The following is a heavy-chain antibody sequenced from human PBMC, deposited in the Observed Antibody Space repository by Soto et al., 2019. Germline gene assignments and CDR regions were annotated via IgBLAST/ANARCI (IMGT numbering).Heavy chain of an antibody. CDR2: LYSDGTT. CDR3: ARDTTVTTPTYFAS. CDR1: GLTVSNSY. V-gene: IGHV3-66*01. Sequence: EVQLVESGGGLVQPGGSLRLSCAASGLTVSNSYMNWVRQAPGEGLEWVSILYSDGTTYYADSVKGRFTISRDNSKNTLYLQMPSLRADDMAVYYCARDTTVTTPTYFASWGQGTLVIVSS. J-gene: IGHJ4*02. D-gene: IGHD4-17*01.